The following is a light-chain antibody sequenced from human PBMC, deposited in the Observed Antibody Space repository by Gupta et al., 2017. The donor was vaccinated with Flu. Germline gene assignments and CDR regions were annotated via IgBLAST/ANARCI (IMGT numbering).Light chain of an antibody. CDR2: DVT. CDR1: SSDVGRSDY. CDR3: SSYTSGSTFYV. J-gene: IGLJ1*01. Sequence: QSALTQPASVSGSPGQSITISCPGTSSDVGRSDYGSWYQQHPDKAPKLIIYDVTNRPSGVSSRFSGSKSGNTASLTISGLQAEDETDYYCSSYTSGSTFYVFGTGTKVNVL. V-gene: IGLV2-14*01.